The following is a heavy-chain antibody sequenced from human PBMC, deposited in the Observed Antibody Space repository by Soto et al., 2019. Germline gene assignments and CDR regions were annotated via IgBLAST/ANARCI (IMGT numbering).Heavy chain of an antibody. CDR1: GFTFSSYW. CDR2: INSDGSST. CDR3: AREYCFCDGPCSSYYYALAV. D-gene: IGHD2-15*01. J-gene: IGHJ6*02. V-gene: IGHV3-74*01. Sequence: PGGSLRLSCAASGFTFSSYWMHWVRQAPGKGLVWVSRINSDGSSTSYADSVKGRFTISRDNAKNTLYLQMNSLRAEDTAVYYCAREYCFCDGPCSSYYYALAVWGPGTTAIVSS.